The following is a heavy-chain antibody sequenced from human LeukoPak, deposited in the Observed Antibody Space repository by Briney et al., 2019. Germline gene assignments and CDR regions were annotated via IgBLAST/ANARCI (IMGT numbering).Heavy chain of an antibody. CDR3: ARAMVRGVIITTLFDY. CDR1: GYTFTSYY. J-gene: IGHJ4*02. V-gene: IGHV1-46*01. CDR2: INPSGGST. Sequence: ASVKASCKASGYTFTSYYMHWVRQAPGQGLEWMGIINPSGGSTSYAQKFQGRVTMTRDTSTSTVYMGLSSLRSEDTAVYYCARAMVRGVIITTLFDYWGQGTLVTVSS. D-gene: IGHD3-10*01.